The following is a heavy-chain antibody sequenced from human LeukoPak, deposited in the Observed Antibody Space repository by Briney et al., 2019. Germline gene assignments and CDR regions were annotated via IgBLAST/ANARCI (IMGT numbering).Heavy chain of an antibody. V-gene: IGHV3-7*05. CDR2: IKEDGTEE. CDR3: ARWNDGWELDY. J-gene: IGHJ4*02. D-gene: IGHD1-1*01. CDR1: GFTFSSSW. Sequence: PGGSLRLSCVASGFTFSSSWMTWVRQAPGKGLEWVAHIKEDGTEEYYVDSVKGRFTISRDNAKNSLYLQMNSLRAEDTDVYYCARWNDGWELDYWGQGTLVSVSS.